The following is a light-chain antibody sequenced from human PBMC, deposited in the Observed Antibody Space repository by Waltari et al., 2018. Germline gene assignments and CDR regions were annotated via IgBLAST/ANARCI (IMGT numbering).Light chain of an antibody. J-gene: IGKJ1*01. CDR2: GAS. CDR1: QSISSH. V-gene: IGKV3-15*01. CDR3: QQYNKWPPA. Sequence: ETVMTPSPANLSVSPGDRVPLSCRASQSISSHLAWSQRKPGQAPRLLIYGASTRATGVPARFSGSGSGTEFTLTISSLQSEDFAVYFCQQYNKWPPAFGQGTKLEIK.